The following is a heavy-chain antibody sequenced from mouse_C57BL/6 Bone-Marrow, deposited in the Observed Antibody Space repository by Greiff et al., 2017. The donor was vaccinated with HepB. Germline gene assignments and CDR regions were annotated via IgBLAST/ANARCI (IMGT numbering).Heavy chain of an antibody. J-gene: IGHJ4*01. V-gene: IGHV5-6*01. CDR2: ISSGGSYT. Sequence: EVQVVESGGDLVKPGGSLTLSCAASGFTFSSYGMSWVRQTPDKRLEWVATISSGGSYTYYPDRVKGRFTISRDNAKKTLYMKMSSLKSKDTAMYYCARGGVKYYGSSYYYAMDYWGQGTSVTVTS. CDR1: GFTFSSYG. D-gene: IGHD1-1*01. CDR3: ARGGVKYYGSSYYYAMDY.